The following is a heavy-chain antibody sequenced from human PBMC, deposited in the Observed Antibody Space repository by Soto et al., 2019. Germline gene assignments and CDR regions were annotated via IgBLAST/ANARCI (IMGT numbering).Heavy chain of an antibody. CDR1: GFTFSSYS. CDR2: ISSSSSYI. CDR3: ASAYSSSWHQHDDY. J-gene: IGHJ4*02. D-gene: IGHD6-13*01. V-gene: IGHV3-21*01. Sequence: GGSLRLSCAASGFTFSSYSMNWVRQAPGKGLEWVSSISSSSSYIYYADSVKGRFTISRDNAKNSLYLQMNSLRAEDTAVYYCASAYSSSWHQHDDYWGQGTLVTVSS.